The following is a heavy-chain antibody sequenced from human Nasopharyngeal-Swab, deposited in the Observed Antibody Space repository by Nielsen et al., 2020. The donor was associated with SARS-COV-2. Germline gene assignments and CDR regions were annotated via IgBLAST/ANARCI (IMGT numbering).Heavy chain of an antibody. CDR3: AKAPYYDYVWGSYSDY. V-gene: IGHV1-24*01. Sequence: ASVKVSCKVSGYTLTELSMHWVRQAPGKGLEWMGGFDPEDGETIYAQKFQGRVTMTEDTSTDTAYMELSSLRSEDTAVYYCAKAPYYDYVWGSYSDYWGQGTLVTVSS. D-gene: IGHD3-16*01. J-gene: IGHJ4*02. CDR2: FDPEDGET. CDR1: GYTLTELS.